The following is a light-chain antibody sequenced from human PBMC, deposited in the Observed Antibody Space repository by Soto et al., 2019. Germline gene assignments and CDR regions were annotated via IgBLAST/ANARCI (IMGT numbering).Light chain of an antibody. CDR2: AAS. Sequence: AIRMTQSPSSFSASTGDRVTITCRASQGISSYLAWYQQKPGKAPKLLIYAASTLQSGVPSRFSGSGSGTGFTLTICCLQSEDFATYCFQQYYSDPHTFGQGTKVDIK. CDR3: QQYYSDPHT. J-gene: IGKJ1*01. V-gene: IGKV1-8*01. CDR1: QGISSY.